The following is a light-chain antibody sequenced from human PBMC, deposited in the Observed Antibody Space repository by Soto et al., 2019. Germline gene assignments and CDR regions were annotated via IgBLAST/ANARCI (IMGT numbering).Light chain of an antibody. CDR1: SSDVGSYNL. CDR3: CSYAGSSTV. V-gene: IGLV2-23*02. J-gene: IGLJ2*01. CDR2: EVS. Sequence: QSALTQPASVSGSPGQSITISCTGTSSDVGSYNLVSWYQQHPGQAPKLMIYEVSKRPSGVSTRFSGSKSGNTASLTISGLQAEDEADYYCCSYAGSSTVFGGGTKLTVL.